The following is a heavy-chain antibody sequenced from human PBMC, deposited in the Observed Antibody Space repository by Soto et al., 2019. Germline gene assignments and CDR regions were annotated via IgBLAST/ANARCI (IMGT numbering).Heavy chain of an antibody. CDR3: AKAGRPTVVVISLDY. CDR1: GFTFSSYA. Sequence: EVQLLESGGGLVQPGGSLRLSCAASGFTFSSYAMSWVRQAPGKGLEWVSAISGSGGSTYYADSVKGRFTISRDNSKNPLYLQMHSLRAEDTAVYYCAKAGRPTVVVISLDYWGQGTLVTVSS. V-gene: IGHV3-23*01. J-gene: IGHJ4*02. D-gene: IGHD3-22*01. CDR2: ISGSGGST.